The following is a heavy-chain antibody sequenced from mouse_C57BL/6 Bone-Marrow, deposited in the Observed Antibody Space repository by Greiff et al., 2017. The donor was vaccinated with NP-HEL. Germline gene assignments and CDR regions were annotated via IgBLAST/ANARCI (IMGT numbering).Heavy chain of an antibody. V-gene: IGHV10-1*01. CDR2: IRSKSNNYAT. Sequence: VQLKESGGGLVQPKGSLKLSCAASGFSFNTYAMNWVRQAPGKGLEWVARIRSKSNNYATYYADSVKDRFTISRDDSESMLYLQMNNLKTEDTAMYYCARTGPYFDYWGQGTTLTVSS. CDR3: ARTGPYFDY. D-gene: IGHD4-1*01. J-gene: IGHJ2*01. CDR1: GFSFNTYA.